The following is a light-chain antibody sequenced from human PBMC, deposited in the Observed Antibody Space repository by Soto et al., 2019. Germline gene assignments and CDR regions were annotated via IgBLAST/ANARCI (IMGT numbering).Light chain of an antibody. Sequence: EIVMTQSPATLSVSPGERATLSCRASQSVSSNLAWYQQKPGQAPRLLIYGASTRATGIPARFSGSGSGTEFTLTISSLQSEDFGVFYCQQYDNWPITFGQGTQLEIK. CDR3: QQYDNWPIT. V-gene: IGKV3-15*01. J-gene: IGKJ5*01. CDR2: GAS. CDR1: QSVSSN.